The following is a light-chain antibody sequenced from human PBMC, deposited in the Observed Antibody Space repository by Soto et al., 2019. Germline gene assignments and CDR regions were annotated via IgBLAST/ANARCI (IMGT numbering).Light chain of an antibody. V-gene: IGKV3-20*01. Sequence: EIVLAQSPGTLSLSPGERATLSCRASQTISSRYLTWYQQKSCQVPRLLIYGASSRATGIPDRFSGSGSGTDFTLTSRRLEPEDVEVYYCHHSGNSHGTFGQGTKVEIK. CDR2: GAS. J-gene: IGKJ1*01. CDR3: HHSGNSHGT. CDR1: QTISSRY.